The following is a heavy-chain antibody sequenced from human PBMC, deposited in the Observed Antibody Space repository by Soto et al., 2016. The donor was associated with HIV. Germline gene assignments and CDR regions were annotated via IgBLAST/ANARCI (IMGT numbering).Heavy chain of an antibody. J-gene: IGHJ3*02. D-gene: IGHD4-17*01. V-gene: IGHV4-34*01. CDR2: IKHSGAV. CDR1: GGSFSNYY. Sequence: QVRLQQWGASLLKPSETLSLTCAIYGGSFSNYYWSWIRQAPGMGLEWIGEIKHSGAVNFNPSLKSRLTISMDTSKNQFSLKLSSVTVADTAVYYCVRDYGDYYGNNAFDIWTRGTMVIVSS. CDR3: VRDYGDYYGNNAFDI.